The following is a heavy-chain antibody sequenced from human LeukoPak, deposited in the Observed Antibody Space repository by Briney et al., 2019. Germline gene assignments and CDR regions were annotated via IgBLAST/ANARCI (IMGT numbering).Heavy chain of an antibody. V-gene: IGHV3-30*02. CDR3: AKVVVVVPAAIGPFDY. Sequence: QPGGSLRLSCAASGFTFSSYGMHWVRQAPGKGLEWVAFIRYDGSNKYYADSVKGRFTISRDNSKNTLYLQMNSLRAEDTAVYYCAKVVVVVPAAIGPFDYWGQGTLVTVSS. D-gene: IGHD2-2*02. CDR2: IRYDGSNK. J-gene: IGHJ4*02. CDR1: GFTFSSYG.